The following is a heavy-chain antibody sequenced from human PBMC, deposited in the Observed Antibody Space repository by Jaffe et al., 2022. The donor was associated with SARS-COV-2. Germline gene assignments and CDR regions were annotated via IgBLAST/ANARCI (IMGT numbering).Heavy chain of an antibody. J-gene: IGHJ4*02. Sequence: QVQLQESGPGLVKPSQTLSLTCTVSGGSISSGSYYWSWIRQPAGKGLEWIGRIYTSGSTNYNPSLKSRVTISVDTSKNQFSLKLSSVTAADTAVYYCARADYGGNSELDYWGQGTLVTVSS. CDR2: IYTSGST. V-gene: IGHV4-61*02. CDR1: GGSISSGSYY. CDR3: ARADYGGNSELDY. D-gene: IGHD4-17*01.